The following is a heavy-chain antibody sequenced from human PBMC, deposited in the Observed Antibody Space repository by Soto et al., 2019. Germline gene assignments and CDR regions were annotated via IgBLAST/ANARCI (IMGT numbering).Heavy chain of an antibody. CDR2: ISATGGTI. D-gene: IGHD3-10*01. J-gene: IGHJ6*02. CDR1: GFTFSSHA. CDR3: AKDRGFGAGHGLDV. V-gene: IGHV3-23*01. Sequence: EVQLLESGGGLVQPGGSLRLSCAASGFTFSSHAMSWVRQAPGKGLEWVSAISATGGTIYYADSVKGRFTISRDNSKNTLYLLMNNLRAEDTALYYCAKDRGFGAGHGLDVWGQGTTVTVSS.